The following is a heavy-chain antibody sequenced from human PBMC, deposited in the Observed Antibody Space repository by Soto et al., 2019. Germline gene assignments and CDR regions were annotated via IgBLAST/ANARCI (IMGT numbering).Heavy chain of an antibody. CDR3: ARGGSVDAFDV. CDR1: GLSVSSKS. J-gene: IGHJ3*01. Sequence: EVQLVESGGGLVQPGGSLRLSCAASGLSVSSKSMSWVRQPPGKGLEWVSVIYSGGNTYYSDSVKGRFTISRDNSKNTLYLQMNNLRAEDTAVYYCARGGSVDAFDVWGQGTMVTVSS. CDR2: IYSGGNT. V-gene: IGHV3-66*01. D-gene: IGHD6-19*01.